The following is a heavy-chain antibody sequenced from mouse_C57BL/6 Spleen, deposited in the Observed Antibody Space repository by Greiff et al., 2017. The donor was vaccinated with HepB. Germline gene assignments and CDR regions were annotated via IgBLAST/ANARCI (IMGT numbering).Heavy chain of an antibody. CDR1: GFTFSDYG. D-gene: IGHD2-3*01. Sequence: EVKLVESGGGLVKPGGSLKLSCAASGFTFSDYGMHWVRQAPEKGLEWVAYISSGSSTIYYADTVKGRFTISRDKAKNTLFLQMTSLRSEDTAMYYCARPGDGYYAMDYWGQGTSVTVSS. V-gene: IGHV5-17*01. CDR2: ISSGSSTI. CDR3: ARPGDGYYAMDY. J-gene: IGHJ4*01.